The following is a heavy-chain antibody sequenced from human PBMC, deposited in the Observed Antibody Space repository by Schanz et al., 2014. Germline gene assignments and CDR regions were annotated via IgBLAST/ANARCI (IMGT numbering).Heavy chain of an antibody. J-gene: IGHJ4*02. V-gene: IGHV1-69*04. D-gene: IGHD6-6*01. CDR3: ARDQSPYTNSSDVRYFDS. Sequence: QVQLVHSGAEVKKPGSSVKVSCKASRSTFSSYTINWVRQAPGQGLEWMGRIIPILGIANYAQKFQGRVTITADRSTSTAYMELSSLRSEDTAVYYCARDQSPYTNSSDVRYFDSWGQGSLVTVSS. CDR1: RSTFSSYT. CDR2: IIPILGIA.